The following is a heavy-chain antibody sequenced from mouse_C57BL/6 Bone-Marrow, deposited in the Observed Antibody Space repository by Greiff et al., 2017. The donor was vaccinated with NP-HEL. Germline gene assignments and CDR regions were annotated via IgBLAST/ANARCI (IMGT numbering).Heavy chain of an antibody. V-gene: IGHV1-52*01. J-gene: IGHJ1*03. CDR2: IDPSDSET. Sequence: QVQLQQSGAELVRPGSSVKLSCKASGYNFTSYWMHWVKQRPIQGLEWIGNIDPSDSETHYNQKFKDKATLTVDKSSSTAYMQLSSLTSEDSAVYYCAGYYYGSIWYFDVWGTGTTVTVSS. CDR1: GYNFTSYW. CDR3: AGYYYGSIWYFDV. D-gene: IGHD1-1*01.